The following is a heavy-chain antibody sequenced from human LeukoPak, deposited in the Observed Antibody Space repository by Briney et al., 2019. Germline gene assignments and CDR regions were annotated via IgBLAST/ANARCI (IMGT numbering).Heavy chain of an antibody. CDR1: GGSISSSNW. CDR3: ARSGYAYYFDY. J-gene: IGHJ4*02. CDR2: IYYSGST. Sequence: SETLSLTCAVSGGSISSSNWWSWVRQPPGKGLEWIGSIYYSGSTYYNPSLKSRVTISVDTSKNQFSLKLSSVTAADTAVYYCARSGYAYYFDYWGQGTLVTVSS. V-gene: IGHV4-39*01. D-gene: IGHD5-12*01.